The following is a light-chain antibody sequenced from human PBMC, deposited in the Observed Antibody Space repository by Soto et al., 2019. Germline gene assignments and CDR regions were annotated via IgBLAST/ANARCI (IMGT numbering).Light chain of an antibody. CDR3: QQYNNWPLT. J-gene: IGKJ4*01. Sequence: EVVMTQSPATLSVSLGDRATLSCRASQSVSSNLAWYQQKPGQAPRLLIYGASTRATGIPARFSGSGSGTEFTLTISSLQSEDFVVYSCQQYNNWPLTFGGGTKVEIK. CDR2: GAS. CDR1: QSVSSN. V-gene: IGKV3-15*01.